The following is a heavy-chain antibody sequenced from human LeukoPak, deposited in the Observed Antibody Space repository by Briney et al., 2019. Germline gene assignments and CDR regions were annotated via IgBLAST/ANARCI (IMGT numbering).Heavy chain of an antibody. V-gene: IGHV3-23*01. CDR1: GFTFSSYA. CDR2: ISGSGGST. D-gene: IGHD1-14*01. CDR3: AKDLISRKSGWFDP. J-gene: IGHJ5*02. Sequence: GGSLRLSCAASGFTFSSYAMSWVRQAPGKGLEWVSAISGSGGSTYYADSVKGRFTISRDNSKNTLYLQMNSLRAEGTAVYYCAKDLISRKSGWFDPWGQGTLVTVSS.